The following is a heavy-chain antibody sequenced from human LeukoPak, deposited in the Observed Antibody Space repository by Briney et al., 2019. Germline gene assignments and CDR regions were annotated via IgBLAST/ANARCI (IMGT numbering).Heavy chain of an antibody. D-gene: IGHD5-24*01. CDR1: GFTFSSYA. V-gene: IGHV3-23*01. CDR2: VSGSGGST. Sequence: GGSPRLSCAASGFTFSSYAMSWVRQAPGKGLEWVSTVSGSGGSTYYADSVKGRFTISRDNSKNTLYLQMNSLRAEDTALYYCAKDLVGAGYYFDYWGQGTLVTVSS. J-gene: IGHJ4*02. CDR3: AKDLVGAGYYFDY.